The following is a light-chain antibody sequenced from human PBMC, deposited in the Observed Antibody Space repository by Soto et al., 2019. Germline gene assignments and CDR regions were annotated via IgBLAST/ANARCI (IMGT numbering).Light chain of an antibody. J-gene: IGKJ5*01. CDR2: GAS. CDR1: QTVLSN. V-gene: IGKV3-15*01. CDR3: QQYKNWPPIT. Sequence: EIVMTQSPSTLSVSPGERATLSCRASQTVLSNLAWYQQKPGQAPRLLIYGASTRATGIPARFSGSGSGTDFTLTISRLQSEDFAVYYCQQYKNWPPITFGQGTRLEIK.